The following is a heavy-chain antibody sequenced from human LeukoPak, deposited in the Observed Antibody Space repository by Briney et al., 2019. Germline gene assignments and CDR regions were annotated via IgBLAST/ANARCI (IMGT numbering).Heavy chain of an antibody. CDR2: IYYSGST. Sequence: PSETLSLTCTVSGGSISSSSYYWGWIRQPPGKGLEWIGSIYYSGSTYYNSSLKSRVTISVDTSKNQFSLKLSSVTAADTAVYYCAREVPPLGSWGQGTLVTVSS. V-gene: IGHV4-39*07. CDR3: AREVPPLGS. CDR1: GGSISSSSYY. J-gene: IGHJ5*02. D-gene: IGHD3-16*01.